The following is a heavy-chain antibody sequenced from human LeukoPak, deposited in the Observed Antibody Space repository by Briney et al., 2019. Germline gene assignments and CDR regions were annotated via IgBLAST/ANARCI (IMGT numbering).Heavy chain of an antibody. Sequence: ASVKVSCKASGYTFTSYYMHWVRQAPGQGLEWMGIINPSGGSTSYAQKFQGRVTMTRDMSTSTVYMELSSLRSEDTAVYYCASGLYSSGWFIYYYMDVWGKGTTVTVSS. CDR1: GYTFTSYY. V-gene: IGHV1-46*01. CDR3: ASGLYSSGWFIYYYMDV. D-gene: IGHD6-19*01. CDR2: INPSGGST. J-gene: IGHJ6*03.